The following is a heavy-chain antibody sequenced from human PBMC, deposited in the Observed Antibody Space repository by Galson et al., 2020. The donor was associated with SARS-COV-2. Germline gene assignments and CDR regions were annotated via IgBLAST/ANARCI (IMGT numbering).Heavy chain of an antibody. CDR3: ALDYDSSGYYYFRFDY. CDR1: GYTFTSYD. J-gene: IGHJ4*02. D-gene: IGHD3-22*01. V-gene: IGHV1-8*01. Sequence: ASVPVSCQASGYTFTSYDINWVRQATGQGLEWMGWMNPNSGNPGYAQKFQGRVIMTRNTSISTAYMELSSLRSEDTAVYYCALDYDSSGYYYFRFDYWGQGTLGTVSS. CDR2: MNPNSGNP.